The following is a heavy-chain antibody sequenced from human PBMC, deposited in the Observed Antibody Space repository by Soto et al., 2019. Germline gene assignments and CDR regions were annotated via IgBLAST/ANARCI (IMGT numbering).Heavy chain of an antibody. Sequence: ASVKVSCKASGGTFSSYAISWVRQAPGQGLEWMGGIIPIFGTANYAQKFQGRVTITADASTTTAYMELSSLRSEDTAVYYCARDRGLAYYGSGSYYKPNLGMDVWGQGTTVTVSS. V-gene: IGHV1-69*13. CDR3: ARDRGLAYYGSGSYYKPNLGMDV. J-gene: IGHJ6*02. D-gene: IGHD3-10*01. CDR1: GGTFSSYA. CDR2: IIPIFGTA.